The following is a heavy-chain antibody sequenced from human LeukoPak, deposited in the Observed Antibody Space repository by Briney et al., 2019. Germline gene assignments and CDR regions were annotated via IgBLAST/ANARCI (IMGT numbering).Heavy chain of an antibody. CDR2: INTYNGHT. CDR3: TRVIIVVVSGTNYDY. V-gene: IGHV1-18*01. Sequence: AASVKVSCKASGYTFTTYGISWVRQAPGQGLEWMGWINTYNGHTNYAQKLQGRVTMTTGTSTSTAYMELRSLRSDDTAVYYCTRVIIVVVSGTNYDYWGQGTLVTVS. D-gene: IGHD2-15*01. J-gene: IGHJ4*02. CDR1: GYTFTTYG.